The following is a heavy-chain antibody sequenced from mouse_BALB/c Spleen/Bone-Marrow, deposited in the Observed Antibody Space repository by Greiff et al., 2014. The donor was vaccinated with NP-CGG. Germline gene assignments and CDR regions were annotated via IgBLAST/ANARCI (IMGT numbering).Heavy chain of an antibody. D-gene: IGHD1-2*01. CDR2: IWADGST. Sequence: LQESGPGLVAPSQSLSITCTVSGFSLTYYGVHWVRQPPGKGLEWLGVIWADGSTNYNSALMSRLSISKDNSKSQVFFKMNSLQTDDTAMYYCARITTATGAMDYWGQGTSVTVSS. CDR3: ARITTATGAMDY. CDR1: GFSLTYYG. V-gene: IGHV2-9*02. J-gene: IGHJ4*01.